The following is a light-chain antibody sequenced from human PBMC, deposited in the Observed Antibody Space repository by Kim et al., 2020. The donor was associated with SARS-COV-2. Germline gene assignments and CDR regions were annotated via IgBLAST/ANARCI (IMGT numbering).Light chain of an antibody. Sequence: DIVLAQSPGTLSLSPGERATLSCRASQTVSDSYFAWYQQKPGHPPRLVIFGASNRATGIPDRFSGRRSGTDFTLTISRLEPEDFAVYYCQQYENLPITFGQGTRLEIK. CDR1: QTVSDSY. CDR3: QQYENLPIT. J-gene: IGKJ5*01. V-gene: IGKV3-20*01. CDR2: GAS.